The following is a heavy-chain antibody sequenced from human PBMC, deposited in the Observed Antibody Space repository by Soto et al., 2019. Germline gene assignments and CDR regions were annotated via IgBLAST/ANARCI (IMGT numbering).Heavy chain of an antibody. D-gene: IGHD3-3*01. CDR2: LYYTGST. V-gene: IGHV4-59*01. CDR3: ASGGGYDFRGSQPPPMYV. CDR1: GGSISDFY. Sequence: SETLCLSCNVSGGSISDFYWSWIRQSPGKRLVWIGYLYYTGSTNYNPALKSRVTISLDTSKNQFSLKVRSVTAADTAEYYCASGGGYDFRGSQPPPMYVWGQGXTVTV. J-gene: IGHJ6*02.